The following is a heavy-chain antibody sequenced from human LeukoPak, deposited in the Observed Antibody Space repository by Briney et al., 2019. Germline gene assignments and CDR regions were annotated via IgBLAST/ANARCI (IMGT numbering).Heavy chain of an antibody. Sequence: PGGSLRLSCAASGFTFSSHWMSWVRRAPGKGLEWVAKIKQDGSEKYYVDSVKGRFTISRDNAKNSLYLQMNSLRAEDTAVYYCARVRYYYGSGSCYNLYYMDVWGKGTTVTVSS. V-gene: IGHV3-7*01. CDR1: GFTFSSHW. D-gene: IGHD3-10*01. J-gene: IGHJ6*03. CDR2: IKQDGSEK. CDR3: ARVRYYYGSGSCYNLYYMDV.